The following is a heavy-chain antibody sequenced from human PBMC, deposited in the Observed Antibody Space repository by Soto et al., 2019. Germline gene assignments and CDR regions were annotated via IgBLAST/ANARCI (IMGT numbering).Heavy chain of an antibody. CDR2: VVPIFDTT. CDR3: ARIAYHDSGSYFFDY. V-gene: IGHV1-69*01. J-gene: IGHJ4*02. Sequence: QVQLVQSGAEVKTPGSSVKVSCKASGDTFSAYGLSWVRQAPGQGLEWVGGVVPIFDTTNYGQKFRDRVTITTDELTSTGYMELSSLRSDDTAVYYSARIAYHDSGSYFFDYWAQGTLVTVSS. CDR1: GDTFSAYG. D-gene: IGHD3-22*01.